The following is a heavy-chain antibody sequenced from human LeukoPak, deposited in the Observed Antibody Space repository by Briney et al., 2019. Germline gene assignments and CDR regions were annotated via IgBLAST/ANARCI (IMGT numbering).Heavy chain of an antibody. D-gene: IGHD3-10*01. V-gene: IGHV4-34*01. CDR1: GGSFSGYY. CDR3: ARGRAYGSGSYYRRPFYYFDY. CDR2: INHSGST. Sequence: SETLSLTCAVYGGSFSGYYWSWIRQPPGKGLEWIGEINHSGSTNYNPSLKSRVTISVDTSKNQFSLKLSSVTAADTAVYYCARGRAYGSGSYYRRPFYYFDYWGQGTLVTVSS. J-gene: IGHJ4*02.